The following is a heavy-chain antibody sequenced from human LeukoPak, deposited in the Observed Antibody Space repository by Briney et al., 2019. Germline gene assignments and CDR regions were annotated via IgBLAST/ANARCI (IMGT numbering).Heavy chain of an antibody. CDR1: GFTYSSYA. J-gene: IGHJ5*02. Sequence: GGSLRLSCAASGFTYSSYAMSWVRQAPGKGLEWVSAISASGGSTHYADSVKGRFTISRDNSKNTLFLQMNSLRAEDTAVYYCAKADGSWTYDPWGQGTLVTVSS. V-gene: IGHV3-23*01. CDR2: ISASGGST. CDR3: AKADGSWTYDP. D-gene: IGHD5-24*01.